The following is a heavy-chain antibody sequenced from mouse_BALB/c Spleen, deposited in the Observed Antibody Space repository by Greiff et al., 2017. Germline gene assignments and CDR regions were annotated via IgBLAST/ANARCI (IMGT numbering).Heavy chain of an antibody. CDR2: ISYDGSN. CDR1: GYSITSGYY. D-gene: IGHD2-14*01. J-gene: IGHJ4*01. Sequence: VQLKESGPGLVKPSQSLSLTCSVTGYSITSGYYWNWIRQFPGNKLEWMGYISYDGSNNYNPSLKNRISITRDTSKNQFFLKLNSVTTEDTATYYCARGFGYPLMDYWGQGTSVTVSS. V-gene: IGHV3-6*02. CDR3: ARGFGYPLMDY.